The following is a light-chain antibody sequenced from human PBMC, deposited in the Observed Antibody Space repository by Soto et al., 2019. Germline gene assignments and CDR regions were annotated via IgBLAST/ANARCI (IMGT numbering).Light chain of an antibody. CDR1: SRHNNYA. Sequence: QPVLTQSPSASASLGASVKLTCTLTSRHNNYAIAWLQQQPEKGPRYLMKVNSDGSHSRGDGIPDRFSGSSSGAERYLTISSLQSEDEADYYCQTWGSGIHRVIGGGTKLTVL. CDR2: VNSDGSH. CDR3: QTWGSGIHRV. J-gene: IGLJ2*01. V-gene: IGLV4-69*01.